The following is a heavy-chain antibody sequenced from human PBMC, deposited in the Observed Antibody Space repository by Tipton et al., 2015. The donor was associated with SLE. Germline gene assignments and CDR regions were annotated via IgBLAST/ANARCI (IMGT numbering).Heavy chain of an antibody. Sequence: TLSLTCTVSGDYIGSHYWSWIRQPSGKGLEWIGYIYTGGNSNYNPSLKSRVTISRDTSKNQFFLRRNSATAADTAVYYCAKLGWGMDVWGRGTTVTVSS. CDR3: AKLGWGMDV. V-gene: IGHV4-4*09. D-gene: IGHD4-23*01. CDR1: GDYIGSHY. J-gene: IGHJ6*02. CDR2: IYTGGNS.